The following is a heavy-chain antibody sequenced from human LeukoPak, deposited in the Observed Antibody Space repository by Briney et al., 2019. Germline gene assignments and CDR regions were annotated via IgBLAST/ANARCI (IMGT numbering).Heavy chain of an antibody. CDR2: ISGSGGST. J-gene: IGHJ5*02. D-gene: IGHD6-13*01. CDR3: AKGISSSWYISWFDP. Sequence: PGGSLRLSCAASGFTFSSYAMSWVRQAPGKGLEWVSAISGSGGSTYHADSVKGRFTISRDNSKNTLYLQMNSLRAEDTAVYYCAKGISSSWYISWFDPWGQGTLVTVPS. V-gene: IGHV3-23*01. CDR1: GFTFSSYA.